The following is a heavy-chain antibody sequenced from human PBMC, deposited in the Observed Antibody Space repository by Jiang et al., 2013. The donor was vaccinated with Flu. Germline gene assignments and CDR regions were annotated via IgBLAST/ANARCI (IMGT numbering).Heavy chain of an antibody. J-gene: IGHJ4*02. CDR1: GGSISSSSYY. D-gene: IGHD3-22*01. Sequence: SGSGLVKPSETLSLTCTVFFFSGGSISSSSYYWGWIRQPPGKGLEWITNIYYSGITFYNPSLKSRVSVSVDTSKNGLSLNVSSVTPXDTAVYYCVQSGFSGYFTGWGQGTLVTVSS. V-gene: IGHV4-39*01. CDR3: VQSGFSGYFTG. CDR2: IYYSGIT.